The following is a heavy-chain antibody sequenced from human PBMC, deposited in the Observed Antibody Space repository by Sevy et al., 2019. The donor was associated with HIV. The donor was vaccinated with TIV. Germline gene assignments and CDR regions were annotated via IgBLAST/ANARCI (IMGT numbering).Heavy chain of an antibody. CDR2: IYYSGST. CDR3: VRQSTNYAPPKAYFDT. D-gene: IGHD4-4*01. CDR1: GGSISSGDHY. J-gene: IGHJ4*01. V-gene: IGHV4-30-4*01. Sequence: SETLSLTCTVSGGSISSGDHYWNWVRQPPGKGLEWVGYIYYSGSTYYNPSLRSRLSISVDTSKNQFSLKLNSVTVADTAVYYCVRQSTNYAPPKAYFDTWGHGTLVTVSS.